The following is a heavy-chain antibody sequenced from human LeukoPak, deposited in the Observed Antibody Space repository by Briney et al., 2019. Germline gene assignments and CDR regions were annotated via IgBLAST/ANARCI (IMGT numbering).Heavy chain of an antibody. Sequence: GGSLRLSCAASRFTFSSYGMHWVRQAPGKGLEWVAFIRNDGSNKYYADSVKGRFTISRDNAEDSVYLQMNSLRVEDTAVYYCARTYDFGIGPPGDAFDNWGQGTLATVFS. CDR2: IRNDGSNK. CDR1: RFTFSSYG. V-gene: IGHV3-30*02. J-gene: IGHJ3*02. CDR3: ARTYDFGIGPPGDAFDN. D-gene: IGHD3-3*01.